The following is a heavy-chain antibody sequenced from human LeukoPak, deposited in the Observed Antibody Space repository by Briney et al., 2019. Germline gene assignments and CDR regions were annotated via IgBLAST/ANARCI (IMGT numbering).Heavy chain of an antibody. V-gene: IGHV4-34*01. CDR1: GGSFSGYY. D-gene: IGHD1-26*01. Sequence: SETLSLTCAVYGGSFSGYYWSWIRQPPGKGLEWIGEINHSGSTNYNPSLKSRVTISVDTSKNQFSLKLSSVTAADTAVYYCARALVWEAGRYYYYYMDVWGKGTTVTVSS. CDR3: ARALVWEAGRYYYYYMDV. CDR2: INHSGST. J-gene: IGHJ6*03.